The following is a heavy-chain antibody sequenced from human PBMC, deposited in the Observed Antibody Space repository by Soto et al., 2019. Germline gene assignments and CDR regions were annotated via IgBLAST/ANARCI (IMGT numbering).Heavy chain of an antibody. J-gene: IGHJ4*02. D-gene: IGHD3-10*01. Sequence: ASVKVSCKTSGYTFNSYTIAWVRQAPGQGLEWLGWISPDDGNTEYEQKFQGRVTMTADTLTNNAYLELRSLKSDDTAIYYCARVEAPFGESLHWGQGTPVTVSA. CDR2: ISPDDGNT. CDR3: ARVEAPFGESLH. CDR1: GYTFNSYT. V-gene: IGHV1-18*01.